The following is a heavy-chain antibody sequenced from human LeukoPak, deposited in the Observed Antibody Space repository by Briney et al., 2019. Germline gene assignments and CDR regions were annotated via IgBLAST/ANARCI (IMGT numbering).Heavy chain of an antibody. CDR3: ARDLTGAWFGELSFDS. D-gene: IGHD3-10*01. J-gene: IGHJ4*02. V-gene: IGHV4-38-2*02. CDR1: GYSISSGYQ. CDR2: IYHRGNT. Sequence: SETLSLTCAVSGYSISSGYQWGWIRQPPGKGLEWIGNIYHRGNTYYNPSLKSRVAISMDTSKDQFSLKVTSVTAADTALYYCARDLTGAWFGELSFDSWGQGTLVTVSS.